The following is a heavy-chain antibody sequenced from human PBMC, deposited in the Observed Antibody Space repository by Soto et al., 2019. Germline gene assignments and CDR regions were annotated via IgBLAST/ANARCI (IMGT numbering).Heavy chain of an antibody. CDR2: INAGNGNT. D-gene: IGHD5-18*01. V-gene: IGHV1-3*01. CDR1: GYTFTSYA. Sequence: QVQLVQSGAEVKKPGASVKVSCKASGYTFTSYAMHWVHQVPGQRLEWLGWINAGNGNTKYSEKFQGRVTITRDTSASTAYMELSSLRSEDTAVYYCAKDKYNYGYKDYWGQGTLVTVSS. CDR3: AKDKYNYGYKDY. J-gene: IGHJ4*02.